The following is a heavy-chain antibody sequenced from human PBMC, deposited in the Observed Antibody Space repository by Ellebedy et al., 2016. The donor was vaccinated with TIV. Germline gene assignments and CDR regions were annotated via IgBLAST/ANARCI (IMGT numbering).Heavy chain of an antibody. CDR1: GFIFSDHY. V-gene: IGHV3-72*01. CDR2: IRKKTNSYTT. D-gene: IGHD6-19*01. Sequence: GGSLRLSCAVSGFIFSDHYMDWVRQAPGKGLEWVGRIRKKTNSYTTEYAASVKGRFTVSRDDSKNSLFLQMSSLKTEDTAVYYCARDRGGQYSSGYYDAFDIWGQGTMVTVS. CDR3: ARDRGGQYSSGYYDAFDI. J-gene: IGHJ3*02.